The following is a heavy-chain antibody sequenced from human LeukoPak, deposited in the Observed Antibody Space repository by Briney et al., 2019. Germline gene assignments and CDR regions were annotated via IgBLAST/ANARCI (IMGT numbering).Heavy chain of an antibody. D-gene: IGHD3-22*01. V-gene: IGHV1-46*01. J-gene: IGHJ4*02. CDR3: ARLRHDNSGPFDY. CDR2: INPSGGRT. Sequence: ASVKVSCKASGYTFASYYIHWVRQAPGQGLEWMGAINPSGGRTTYAQKFQGRVTMTRDTSTSTVYMELSSLRSEDAAVYHCARLRHDNSGPFDYWGQGTLVTVSS. CDR1: GYTFASYY.